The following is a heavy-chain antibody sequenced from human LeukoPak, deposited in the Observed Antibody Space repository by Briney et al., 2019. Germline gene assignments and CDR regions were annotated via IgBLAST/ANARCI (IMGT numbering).Heavy chain of an antibody. D-gene: IGHD3-22*01. J-gene: IGHJ2*01. CDR1: GGSISSYY. Sequence: SETLSLTCTVSGGSISSYYWSWIRQPPGKGLEWIGYIYYSGSTNYNPSLKSRVTISVDTSKNQFSLKLSSVTAADTAVYYCARDVEYDSSGPPRVWYFDLWGRGTLVTVSS. CDR3: ARDVEYDSSGPPRVWYFDL. V-gene: IGHV4-59*01. CDR2: IYYSGST.